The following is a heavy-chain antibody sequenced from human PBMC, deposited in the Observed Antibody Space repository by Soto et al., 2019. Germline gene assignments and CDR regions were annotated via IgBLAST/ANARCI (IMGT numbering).Heavy chain of an antibody. D-gene: IGHD3-3*01. CDR1: GFTFSSYE. V-gene: IGHV3-48*03. CDR3: ARDPCYDRGPNDY. Sequence: GGSLRLSCAASGFTFSSYEMNWVRQAPGKGLEWVSYISSSGSTIYYADSVKGRFTISRDNAKNSLYLQMNSLRAGDTAVYYCARDPCYDRGPNDYWGQGTLVTVSS. J-gene: IGHJ4*02. CDR2: ISSSGSTI.